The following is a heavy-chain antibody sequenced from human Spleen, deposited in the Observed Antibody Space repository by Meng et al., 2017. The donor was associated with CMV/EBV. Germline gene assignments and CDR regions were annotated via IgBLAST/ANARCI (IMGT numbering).Heavy chain of an antibody. CDR1: FTAAY. D-gene: IGHD2-2*02. Sequence: FTAAYLVWVRQAPGQGLEWMGWINSHSGATNYAQKFQGRVTLTRDTSINTAYMELSRLVSDDTAVYYCVRDLTGYCTSTSCYKPWFDPWGQGTLVTVSS. J-gene: IGHJ5*02. CDR3: VRDLTGYCTSTSCYKPWFDP. V-gene: IGHV1-2*02. CDR2: INSHSGAT.